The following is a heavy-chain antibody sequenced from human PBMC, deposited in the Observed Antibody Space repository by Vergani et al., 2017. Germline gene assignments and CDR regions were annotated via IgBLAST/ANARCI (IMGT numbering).Heavy chain of an antibody. D-gene: IGHD6-13*01. CDR3: AGHGIAAAGTVLINGYYYGMDV. J-gene: IGHJ6*02. CDR1: GYSFTSSW. V-gene: IGHV5-10-1*03. CDR2: IDPSDSYT. Sequence: EVQLVQSGAEVKKPGESLRISCKGSGYSFTSSWISWVRQMPGKGLEWMGRIDPSDSYTNYSPSFQGHVTISADKSISTAYLQWSSLKASDTAMYYCAGHGIAAAGTVLINGYYYGMDVWGQGSTVTVSS.